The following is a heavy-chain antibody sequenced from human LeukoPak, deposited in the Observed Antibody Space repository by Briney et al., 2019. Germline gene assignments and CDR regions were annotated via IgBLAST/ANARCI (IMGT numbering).Heavy chain of an antibody. CDR1: GYTFTGYY. CDR2: INPNSGGT. Sequence: ASVKVSCKASGYTFTGYYMHWVRQAPGQGLEWMGRINPNSGGTNYAQKFQGRVTMTRDTSISPAYMELSRLRSDDTAVYYCARYPRGYCSGGSCYRFDYWGQGTLVTVSS. V-gene: IGHV1-2*06. J-gene: IGHJ4*02. D-gene: IGHD2-15*01. CDR3: ARYPRGYCSGGSCYRFDY.